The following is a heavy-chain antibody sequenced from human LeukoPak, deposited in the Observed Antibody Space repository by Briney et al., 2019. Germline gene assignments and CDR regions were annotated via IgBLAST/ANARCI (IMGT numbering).Heavy chain of an antibody. J-gene: IGHJ4*02. Sequence: GGSLRLSCAAPGFTFSSYAMAWVRQAPGKGLEWVSAISGSGAYTYYADSVKGRFAISRDSSQNMLYLQMNSLRAEDTAIYSCAKDIGPDYGDYLDYWGQGTLVTVSS. CDR2: ISGSGAYT. V-gene: IGHV3-23*01. CDR3: AKDIGPDYGDYLDY. CDR1: GFTFSSYA. D-gene: IGHD4-17*01.